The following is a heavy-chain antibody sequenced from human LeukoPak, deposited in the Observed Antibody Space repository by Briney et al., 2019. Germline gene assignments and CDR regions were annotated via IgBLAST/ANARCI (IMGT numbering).Heavy chain of an antibody. Sequence: PSETLSLTCTVSGGSISSYYWSWIRQPPGKGLEWIGYICYSGSTNYNPSLKSRVTISVDTSKNQFSLKLSSVTAADTAVYYCARSYYGDYVFDYWGQGTLVTVSS. CDR1: GGSISSYY. CDR3: ARSYYGDYVFDY. V-gene: IGHV4-59*08. D-gene: IGHD4-17*01. J-gene: IGHJ4*02. CDR2: ICYSGST.